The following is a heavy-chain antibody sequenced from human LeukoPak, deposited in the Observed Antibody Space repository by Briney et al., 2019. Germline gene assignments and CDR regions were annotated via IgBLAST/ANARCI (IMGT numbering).Heavy chain of an antibody. Sequence: PSETLSLTCTVSGGSISSYYWSWIRQPPGKRLEWIGHIYYSGSTNYNPSLKSRVTISVDTSKNQFSLRLSSVTAADAAVYYCASRSSIWSGYQDTLYYFDSWGQGTLVTVSS. J-gene: IGHJ4*02. CDR2: IYYSGST. D-gene: IGHD3-3*01. V-gene: IGHV4-59*01. CDR3: ASRSSIWSGYQDTLYYFDS. CDR1: GGSISSYY.